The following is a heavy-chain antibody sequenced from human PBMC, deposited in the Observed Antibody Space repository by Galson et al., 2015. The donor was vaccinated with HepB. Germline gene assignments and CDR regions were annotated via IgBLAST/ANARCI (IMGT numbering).Heavy chain of an antibody. Sequence: CKASGYTFTGFFMNWVRQPPGQGLEWMGWINPSSGDTNYAQKFQGRVAMTSDTTISTDYMEMSRLGSDDTAVYYCARGRGQLAHFDYWGQGTLVTVSS. CDR3: ARGRGQLAHFDY. CDR2: INPSSGDT. V-gene: IGHV1-2*02. D-gene: IGHD6-6*01. CDR1: GYTFTGFF. J-gene: IGHJ4*02.